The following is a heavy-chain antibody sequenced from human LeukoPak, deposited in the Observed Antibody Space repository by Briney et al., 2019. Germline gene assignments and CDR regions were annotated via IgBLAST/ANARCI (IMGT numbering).Heavy chain of an antibody. V-gene: IGHV4-34*01. CDR1: GGSISSYF. CDR3: ARGRTGYQLLPTKKDYSYYYIDV. CDR2: INHGGST. Sequence: SETLSLTCTVSGGSISSYFWSWIRQPPGKGLEWIGEINHGGSTNYNPSLKSRITISVDTSKNQFSLKLSSMTAADTAVYYCARGRTGYQLLPTKKDYSYYYIDVWGKGTTVTVSS. J-gene: IGHJ6*03. D-gene: IGHD2-2*01.